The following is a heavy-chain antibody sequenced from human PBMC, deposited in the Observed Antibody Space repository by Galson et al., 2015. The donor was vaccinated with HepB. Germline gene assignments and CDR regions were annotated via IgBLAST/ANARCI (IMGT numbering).Heavy chain of an antibody. CDR2: ISAYNGNT. V-gene: IGHV1-18*04. D-gene: IGHD3-22*01. CDR3: AREGMYYDSSGQWALDY. CDR1: GYTFTSYG. J-gene: IGHJ4*02. Sequence: SVKVSCKASGYTFTSYGISWVRQAPGQGLEWMGWISAYNGNTNYAQKLQGRVTMTTDTSTSTAYMELRSLRSDDTAVYYCAREGMYYDSSGQWALDYWGQGTLVTVSS.